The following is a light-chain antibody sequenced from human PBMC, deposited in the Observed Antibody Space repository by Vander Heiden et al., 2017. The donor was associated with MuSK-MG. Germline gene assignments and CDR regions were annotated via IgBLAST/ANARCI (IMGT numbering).Light chain of an antibody. Sequence: DIQLTQSPSFLSASAGDRVTITCRASQGISSYLAWYQQKPGKAPKLLMYAASTLQSGVPSRFSGSGSGTEFTLTISSLQPEDFATYYCQQLNSYPLRFTFGPGTKVDIK. V-gene: IGKV1-9*01. CDR1: QGISSY. CDR2: AAS. CDR3: QQLNSYPLRFT. J-gene: IGKJ3*01.